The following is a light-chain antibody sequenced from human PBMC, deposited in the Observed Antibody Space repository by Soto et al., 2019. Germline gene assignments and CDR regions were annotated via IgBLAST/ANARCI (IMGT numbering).Light chain of an antibody. J-gene: IGKJ5*01. Sequence: DVVMTQTPLSLSVAPGQPASISCKSSQSLLHITGETFLFWYLQKPGQSPQLLIYEVSTRVSGVPDRFSCGGSGTDFTLEISRVETDDVGIYYCMQSTQLPPTFGQGTRLGIE. CDR1: QSLLHITGETF. V-gene: IGKV2D-29*02. CDR3: MQSTQLPPT. CDR2: EVS.